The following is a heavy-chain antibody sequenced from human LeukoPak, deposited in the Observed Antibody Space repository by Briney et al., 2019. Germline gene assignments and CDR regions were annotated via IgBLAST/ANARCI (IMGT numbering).Heavy chain of an antibody. D-gene: IGHD3-16*01. Sequence: GGSLRLSCVGSGFTFSGNWMSWVRQAPGKGLECVGNIQPDGSAQYPVDSVKGRFTISRDNARNSMFLQMNSLRVEDTAVYYCASQSYAKFDPWGQGTLVTVSS. J-gene: IGHJ5*02. CDR1: GFTFSGNW. V-gene: IGHV3-7*01. CDR3: ASQSYAKFDP. CDR2: IQPDGSAQ.